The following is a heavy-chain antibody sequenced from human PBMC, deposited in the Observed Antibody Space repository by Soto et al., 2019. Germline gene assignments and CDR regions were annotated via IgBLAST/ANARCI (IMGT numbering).Heavy chain of an antibody. CDR3: VGSRGTNGACYGL. CDR2: ISGSGGTT. J-gene: IGHJ2*01. D-gene: IGHD2-8*01. Sequence: GGSLSLSCAASGFTVRSYALSWVRQAAGKGLEWVSAISGSGGTTYYADSVKGRFTLSRDNSKTTLYLQTNRLRAEDTAVSYCVGSRGTNGACYGLWGRGTLVTVSS. V-gene: IGHV3-23*01. CDR1: GFTVRSYA.